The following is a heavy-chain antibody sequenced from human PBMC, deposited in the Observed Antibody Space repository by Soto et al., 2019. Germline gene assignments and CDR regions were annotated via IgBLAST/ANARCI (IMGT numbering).Heavy chain of an antibody. CDR2: IWFNGINK. CDR1: GFNFNNYG. Sequence: QVQLVESGGGVVQPGRSLRLSCAASGFNFNNYGMHWVRQAPGKGLEWVAFIWFNGINKYYAESVKDRFAISRDNSENSLFLQMDSLRVDDTGVYYCVRDGDFSTGFGKDYWGQGTLVTVSS. D-gene: IGHD2-2*01. J-gene: IGHJ4*02. CDR3: VRDGDFSTGFGKDY. V-gene: IGHV3-33*01.